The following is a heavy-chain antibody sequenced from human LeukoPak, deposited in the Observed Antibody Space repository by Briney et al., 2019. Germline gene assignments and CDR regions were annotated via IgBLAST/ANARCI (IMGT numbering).Heavy chain of an antibody. J-gene: IGHJ6*02. V-gene: IGHV4-34*01. CDR1: GDSFRGYY. D-gene: IGHD2-8*01. CDR3: ARGECTLLRGGIDV. CDR2: ISHSGDT. Sequence: SEILSLTCDVSGDSFRGYYWTWVRQSPGKGLEWIGHISHSGDTNYSPSLTSRVSISIDTSKNQFSLKLTSVTAADTAVYYCARGECTLLRGGIDVWGQGTTVTVSS.